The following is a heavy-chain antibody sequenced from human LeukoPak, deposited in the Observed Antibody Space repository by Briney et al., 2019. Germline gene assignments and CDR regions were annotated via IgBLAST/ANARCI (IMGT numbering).Heavy chain of an antibody. V-gene: IGHV3-11*01. CDR3: ARRRDYFDY. CDR2: ISSSGGNI. CDR1: GFDLSDYY. Sequence: GGSLRLSCVVSGFDLSDYYMSWIRQAPGRGLEWISYISSSGGNIYFADPVKGRFTMSRDNARGSLYLQMNSLTADDTAIYYCARRRDYFDYWGQGTLVTVSS. J-gene: IGHJ4*01.